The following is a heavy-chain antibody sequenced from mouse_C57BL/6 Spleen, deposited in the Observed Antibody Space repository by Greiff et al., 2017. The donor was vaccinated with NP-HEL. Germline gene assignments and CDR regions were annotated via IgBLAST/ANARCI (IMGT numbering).Heavy chain of an antibody. J-gene: IGHJ3*01. CDR2: ISSGSSTI. V-gene: IGHV5-17*01. CDR1: GFAFSDYG. Sequence: EVQLVESGGGLVKPGGSLKLSCAASGFAFSDYGMHWVRQAPEKGLEWVAYISSGSSTIYYADTVKGQFTISRDNAKNTLFLHMTSLRAGDTAMYHCARKAYGNYAPFAYWGQGTLVTVSA. CDR3: ARKAYGNYAPFAY. D-gene: IGHD2-1*01.